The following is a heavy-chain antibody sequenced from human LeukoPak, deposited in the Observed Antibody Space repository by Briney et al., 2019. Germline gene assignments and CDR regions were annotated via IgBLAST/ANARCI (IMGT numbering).Heavy chain of an antibody. D-gene: IGHD3-10*01. CDR2: IIPILGIA. Sequence: SVNVSCKASGGTFSSYAISWVRQAPGQGLEWMGRIIPILGIANYAQKFQGRVTITADKSTSTAYMELSSLRSEDTAVYYCARDISNLVRGNYWGQGTLVTVSS. CDR3: ARDISNLVRGNY. V-gene: IGHV1-69*04. CDR1: GGTFSSYA. J-gene: IGHJ4*02.